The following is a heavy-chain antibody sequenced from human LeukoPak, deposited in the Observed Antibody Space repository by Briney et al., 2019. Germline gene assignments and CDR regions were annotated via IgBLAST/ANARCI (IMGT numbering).Heavy chain of an antibody. CDR3: AKDTYYYGSGSPLWDY. J-gene: IGHJ4*02. CDR2: IRYDGSNK. V-gene: IGHV3-30*02. CDR1: GFTFSSYG. D-gene: IGHD3-10*01. Sequence: GGSLRLSCAASGFTFSSYGMHWVRQAPGKGLEWVAFIRYDGSNKYYADSVKGRFTISRDNSKNTLYLQMNSLRAEDTAVYYCAKDTYYYGSGSPLWDYWGQGTLVTVSS.